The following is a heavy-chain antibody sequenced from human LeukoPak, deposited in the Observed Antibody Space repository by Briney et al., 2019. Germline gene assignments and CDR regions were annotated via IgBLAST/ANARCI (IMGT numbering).Heavy chain of an antibody. Sequence: GGSLRLSCAASGFSFSKYWMSWVRQAPGKGLEWVANIKEDGSEKYYVDSVKGRFTISRDNSKNTLYLQMNSLRAEDTAAYYCAKDAPPRYCSSTSCYTGAFDIWGQGTMVTVSS. CDR2: IKEDGSEK. V-gene: IGHV3-7*01. J-gene: IGHJ3*02. CDR1: GFSFSKYW. D-gene: IGHD2-2*02. CDR3: AKDAPPRYCSSTSCYTGAFDI.